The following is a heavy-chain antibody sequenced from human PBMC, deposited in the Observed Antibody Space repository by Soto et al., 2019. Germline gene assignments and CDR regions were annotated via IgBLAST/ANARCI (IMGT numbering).Heavy chain of an antibody. D-gene: IGHD6-13*01. V-gene: IGHV1-69*12. Sequence: QVHLVQSGAEVKKPGSSVKVSCKAPGGTFSNHAINWVRQAPGQGLEWMGRIIPIFTTTNYAQKFQGRVTMTADESTIIAYLELSSLRHDDTAVYYCAREVAADGTFREDVFDIWGQGTLVTVSS. CDR1: GGTFSNHA. J-gene: IGHJ3*02. CDR2: IIPIFTTT. CDR3: AREVAADGTFREDVFDI.